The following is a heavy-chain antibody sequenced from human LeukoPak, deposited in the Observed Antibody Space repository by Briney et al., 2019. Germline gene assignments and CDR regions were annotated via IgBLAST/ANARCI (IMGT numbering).Heavy chain of an antibody. J-gene: IGHJ4*02. CDR1: GFTFSSYA. CDR2: ISGTGGRT. V-gene: IGHV3-23*01. CDR3: AKDGDGYHN. Sequence: GGSLRLTCAASGFTFSSYAMSWVRQAPVKGLEWVSAISGTGGRTYYADSVKGRFTISRDNTKDSLYLQMNSLTAEDTAMYYCAKDGDGYHNWGQGALVTVSS. D-gene: IGHD3-9*01.